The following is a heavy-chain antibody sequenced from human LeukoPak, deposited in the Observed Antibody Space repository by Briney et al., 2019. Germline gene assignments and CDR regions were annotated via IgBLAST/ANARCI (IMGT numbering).Heavy chain of an antibody. J-gene: IGHJ4*02. V-gene: IGHV3-7*03. D-gene: IGHD1-26*01. Sequence: PGGSLRLSCAASGFTFSSYWMSWVRQAPGKGLEWVANIKQDGSEKYYVDSVKGRFTISRDNAKNSLYLQMNSLRAEDTAVYYCAKMYRLWDLLSEFDYWGQGTLVTVSS. CDR2: IKQDGSEK. CDR3: AKMYRLWDLLSEFDY. CDR1: GFTFSSYW.